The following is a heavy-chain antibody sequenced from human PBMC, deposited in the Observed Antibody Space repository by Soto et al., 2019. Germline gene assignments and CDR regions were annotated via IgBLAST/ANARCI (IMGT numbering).Heavy chain of an antibody. CDR3: ARERFLGPVDYYYGMDV. CDR1: GFTLSSHS. CDR2: ISSSSSTI. V-gene: IGHV3-48*02. D-gene: IGHD3-3*01. J-gene: IGHJ6*02. Sequence: GGSLRLSCAASGFTLSSHSMNWVRQAPGKGLEWVSYISSSSSTIYYADSVKGRFTISRDNAKNSLYLQMNSLRDEDTAVYYCARERFLGPVDYYYGMDVWGQGTTVTVSS.